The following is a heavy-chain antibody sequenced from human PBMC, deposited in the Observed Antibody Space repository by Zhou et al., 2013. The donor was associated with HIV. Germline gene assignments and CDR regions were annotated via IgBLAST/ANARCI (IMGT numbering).Heavy chain of an antibody. V-gene: IGHV4-59*11. D-gene: IGHD3-3*01. CDR2: IYSSGST. J-gene: IGHJ6*03. CDR1: GGSINGHY. CDR3: GREVYEFWSGGRGYYYMDV. Sequence: VQLQESGPGLVKASETLSLTCGVSGGSINGHYWNWIRQPPGGGLEWIGYIYSSGSTNYNPSFKSRVTISLDTSRNQFSLRLTSATAADTAVYYCGREVYEFWSGGRGYYYMDVWGKGDHGHRLL.